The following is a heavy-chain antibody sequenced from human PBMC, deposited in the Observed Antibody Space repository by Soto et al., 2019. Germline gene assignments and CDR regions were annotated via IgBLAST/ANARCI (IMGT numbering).Heavy chain of an antibody. CDR3: ARDRETYTDGRPFDY. D-gene: IGHD5-18*01. J-gene: IGHJ4*02. CDR2: ISYDGGNK. Sequence: QVQLVESGGGVVQPGRSLRLSCAASGFTFNTYAMHWVRQAPGKGLECVAIISYDGGNKYYPDSVTGRFTISRDNFGNGLYLQMNSLRAEDTAVYYCARDRETYTDGRPFDYWGQGTLVTVSS. CDR1: GFTFNTYA. V-gene: IGHV3-30-3*01.